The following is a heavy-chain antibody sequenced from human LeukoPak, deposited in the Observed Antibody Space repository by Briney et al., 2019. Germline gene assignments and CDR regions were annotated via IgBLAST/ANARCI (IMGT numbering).Heavy chain of an antibody. CDR1: GYTLTELS. V-gene: IGHV1-24*01. D-gene: IGHD1-26*01. J-gene: IGHJ4*02. Sequence: ASVKVSCKVSGYTLTELSMHWVRQAPGKGLEWMGGFYPEDGETIYAQKFQGRVTMTEDTSTDTAYMELSSLRSEDTAVYYCAVVVGATTAFDYWGQGTLVTVSS. CDR3: AVVVGATTAFDY. CDR2: FYPEDGET.